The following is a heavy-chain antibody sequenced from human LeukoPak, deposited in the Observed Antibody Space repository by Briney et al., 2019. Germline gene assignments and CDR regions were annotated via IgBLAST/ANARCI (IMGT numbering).Heavy chain of an antibody. D-gene: IGHD6-13*01. CDR2: INPNSGDT. CDR3: ARDGTYSSSYARRYNWFDP. CDR1: GYTFTDYY. J-gene: IGHJ5*02. V-gene: IGHV1-2*02. Sequence: ASVKVSCKASGYTFTDYYMHWVRQAPGQGLEWMGWINPNSGDTNYAQKFQGRVTMTRDTSISTAYMELSRLRSDDTAVYYCARDGTYSSSYARRYNWFDPWGQGTLVTVSS.